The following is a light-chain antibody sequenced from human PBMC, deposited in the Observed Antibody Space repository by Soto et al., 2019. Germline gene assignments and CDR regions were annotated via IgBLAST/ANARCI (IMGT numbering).Light chain of an antibody. CDR3: QQYNNWPPWT. J-gene: IGKJ1*01. CDR1: QSVSSN. V-gene: IGKV3-15*01. Sequence: EIVMTQSPATLSVSPGERATLSCRARQSVSSNLAWYQQKPGQAPRRLIYGASTRATGIPARFSGSGSGTEFTLTISSLQSEDFAVYCCQQYNNWPPWTFGQGAKVDIK. CDR2: GAS.